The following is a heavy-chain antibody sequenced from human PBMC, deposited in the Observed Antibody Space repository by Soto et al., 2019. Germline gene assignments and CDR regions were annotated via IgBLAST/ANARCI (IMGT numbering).Heavy chain of an antibody. J-gene: IGHJ6*02. D-gene: IGHD6-13*01. CDR2: IYPGDSDT. CDR3: ARHRNSSSWIYYDYGMDV. V-gene: IGHV5-51*01. Sequence: PGESLLISCKGSGYSFTSYWIGWVRQMPGKGLEWMGIIYPGDSDTRYSPSFQGQVTISADKSISTAYLQWSSLKASDTAMYYCARHRNSSSWIYYDYGMDVWGQGTTVTVSS. CDR1: GYSFTSYW.